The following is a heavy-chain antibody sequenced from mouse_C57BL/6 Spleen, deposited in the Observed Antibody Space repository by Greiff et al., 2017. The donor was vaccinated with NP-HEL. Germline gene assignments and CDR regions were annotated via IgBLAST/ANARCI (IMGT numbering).Heavy chain of an antibody. CDR1: GYAFSSSW. V-gene: IGHV1-82*01. Sequence: QVQLKQSGPELVKPGASVKISCKASGYAFSSSWMNWVKQRPGKGLEWIGRIYPGDGDTNYNGKFTGKATLTADKSSSTAYMQLSSLTSEDSAVYFCARGDGYYAMDYWGQGTSVTVSS. D-gene: IGHD2-3*01. CDR3: ARGDGYYAMDY. J-gene: IGHJ4*01. CDR2: IYPGDGDT.